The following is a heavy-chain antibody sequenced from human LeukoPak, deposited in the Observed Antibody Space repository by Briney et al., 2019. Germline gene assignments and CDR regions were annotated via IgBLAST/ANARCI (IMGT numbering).Heavy chain of an antibody. CDR1: GYTFTDYY. V-gene: IGHV1-2*02. CDR3: ARGRTPAGGRVLDGN. CDR2: INPNSGGT. D-gene: IGHD6-13*01. Sequence: ASVKVSCKASGYTFTDYYMHWVRQAPGQGLEWMGCINPNSGGTDYAQKSQGRVTMTRDTSISTAYMELSSLTSDDTAIYYCARGRTPAGGRVLDGNWGQGTLVTVSS. J-gene: IGHJ4*02.